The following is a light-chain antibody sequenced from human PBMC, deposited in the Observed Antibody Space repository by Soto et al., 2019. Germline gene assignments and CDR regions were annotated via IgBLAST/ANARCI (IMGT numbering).Light chain of an antibody. Sequence: EIVLTQSQATLSVSPGERATLSCRASQSVSSTHLAWYHQKPGQAPRLLIYGASTRASGIPDRFSGSGSGTDFTLTISRLEPEDFAVYYCHQYGSSPQTFGQGTKVDIK. V-gene: IGKV3-20*01. J-gene: IGKJ1*01. CDR1: QSVSSTH. CDR3: HQYGSSPQT. CDR2: GAS.